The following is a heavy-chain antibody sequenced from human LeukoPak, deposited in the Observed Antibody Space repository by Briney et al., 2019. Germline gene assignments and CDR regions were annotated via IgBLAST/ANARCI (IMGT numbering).Heavy chain of an antibody. CDR3: AREVADYGGYYYYHYRDV. J-gene: IGHJ6*03. CDR1: GGSISSSSYY. D-gene: IGHD4-23*01. Sequence: SETLSLTCTVSGGSISSSSYYWGWLRPPPGQGLEWIGSIYYSGSNYYNPSQRRLVTISVDTSKNQFSLKLSSVTAADTAMYYCAREVADYGGYYYYHYRDVWGKGTTDTIS. V-gene: IGHV4-39*07. CDR2: IYYSGSN.